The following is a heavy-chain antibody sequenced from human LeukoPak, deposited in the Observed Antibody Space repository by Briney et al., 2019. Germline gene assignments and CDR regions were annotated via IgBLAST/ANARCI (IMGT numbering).Heavy chain of an antibody. CDR3: ARAGNGGDYNYGMDV. CDR1: GGSFSGYY. CDR2: IYYSGST. D-gene: IGHD2-8*01. Sequence: PSETLSLTCAVYGGSFSGYYWSWIRQHPGKGLEWIGYIYYSGSTYYNPSLKSRVTISVDTSKNQFSLKLSSVTAADTAVYYCARAGNGGDYNYGMDVWGQGTTVTVSS. V-gene: IGHV4-31*11. J-gene: IGHJ6*02.